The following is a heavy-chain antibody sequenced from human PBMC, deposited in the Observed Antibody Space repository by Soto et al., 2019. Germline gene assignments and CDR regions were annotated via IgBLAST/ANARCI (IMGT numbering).Heavy chain of an antibody. D-gene: IGHD6-19*01. CDR3: ADAGASRGFHDMDV. CDR2: INPSGGGT. Sequence: GASVKVSCKASGYTFSGYYMHWVRQAPGQGLEWMGIINPSGGGTSYAQKFQGRVTMTRDTSTSTVHMELSSLRSEDTAVYYCADAGASRGFHDMDVWGQGTTVTVSS. J-gene: IGHJ6*02. V-gene: IGHV1-46*01. CDR1: GYTFSGYY.